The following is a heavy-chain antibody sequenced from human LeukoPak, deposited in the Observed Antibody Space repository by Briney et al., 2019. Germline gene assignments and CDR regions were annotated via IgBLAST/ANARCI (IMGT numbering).Heavy chain of an antibody. CDR3: ARVTTVTTCVGCRGMDV. V-gene: IGHV4-59*01. CDR1: GGSISRYY. D-gene: IGHD4-17*01. CDR2: IYYSGST. J-gene: IGHJ6*04. Sequence: SETLSLTCTVSGGSISRYYWSWIRQPPGKGLEWIGYIYYSGSTNYNPSLKSRVTISVDTSKNQFSLKLSSVTAADTAVYYCARVTTVTTCVGCRGMDVWGKGTTVTVSS.